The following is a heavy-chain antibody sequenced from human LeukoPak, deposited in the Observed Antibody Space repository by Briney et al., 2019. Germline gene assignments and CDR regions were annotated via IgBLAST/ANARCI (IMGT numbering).Heavy chain of an antibody. CDR1: GGTFSSYA. CDR3: ARGGVGGSSRLVDI. Sequence: SVKVSCKASGGTFSSYAISWVQQAPGQGLEWMGRIIPILGIANYAQKFQGRVTITADKSTSTAYMELSSLRSEDTAVYYCARGGVGGSSRLVDIWGQGTMVTVSS. D-gene: IGHD3-16*01. V-gene: IGHV1-69*04. J-gene: IGHJ3*02. CDR2: IIPILGIA.